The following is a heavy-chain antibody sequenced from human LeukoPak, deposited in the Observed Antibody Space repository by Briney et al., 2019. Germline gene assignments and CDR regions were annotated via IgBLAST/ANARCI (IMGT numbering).Heavy chain of an antibody. CDR1: GYTFTSYY. CDR3: ASERCIAAAGTSNYYYYYGMDV. CDR2: INPSGGST. D-gene: IGHD6-13*01. V-gene: IGHV1-46*01. J-gene: IGHJ6*04. Sequence: ASVKVSCKASGYTFTSYYMHWVRQAPGQGLEWMGIINPSGGSTSYAQKFQGRVTMTRDTSTSTVYMELSSLRSEDTAVYYCASERCIAAAGTSNYYYYYGMDVWGKGTTVTVSS.